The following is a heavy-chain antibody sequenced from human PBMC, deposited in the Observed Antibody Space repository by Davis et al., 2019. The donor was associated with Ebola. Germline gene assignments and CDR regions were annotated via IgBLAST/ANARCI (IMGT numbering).Heavy chain of an antibody. CDR2: IDGSNSPI. Sequence: PGGSLRLSCAASGFSFSTYTMNWVRQAPGKGLDWVSSIDGSNSPIYYADSVRGRFTISRDNAKNSLYLQMNSLRDEDTAVYFCARDSCSGGSCFFIWGQGTLVTVSS. CDR3: ARDSCSGGSCFFI. CDR1: GFSFSTYT. J-gene: IGHJ4*02. V-gene: IGHV3-48*02. D-gene: IGHD2-15*01.